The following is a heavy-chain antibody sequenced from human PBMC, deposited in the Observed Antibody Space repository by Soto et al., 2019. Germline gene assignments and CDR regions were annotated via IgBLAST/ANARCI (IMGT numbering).Heavy chain of an antibody. Sequence: QEELVQSGAEVKKPGSSVNVSCRTSEGTFASYSITWLRQALGQRLKWMGEITPLMRTVNYAQNLQDRVTITGDRSTSTVYMALSSLRSDDTAVYYCARDPVDLFGYLDVWGQGTPVTVSS. CDR1: EGTFASYS. D-gene: IGHD2-21*01. V-gene: IGHV1-69*06. CDR2: ITPLMRTV. J-gene: IGHJ6*02. CDR3: ARDPVDLFGYLDV.